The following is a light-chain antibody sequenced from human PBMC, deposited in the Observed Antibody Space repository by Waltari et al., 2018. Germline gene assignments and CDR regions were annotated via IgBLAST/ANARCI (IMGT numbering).Light chain of an antibody. Sequence: EIVLTQSPATLSLSPGEGATPSCRASQSLTRYLAWYQQKPGQAPRLLIYDTSNRATGIPARFSGSGSGTDFTLIISSLEPEDFGVYYCQQRSTFGQGTKLEIK. CDR3: QQRST. CDR2: DTS. V-gene: IGKV3-11*01. J-gene: IGKJ2*01. CDR1: QSLTRY.